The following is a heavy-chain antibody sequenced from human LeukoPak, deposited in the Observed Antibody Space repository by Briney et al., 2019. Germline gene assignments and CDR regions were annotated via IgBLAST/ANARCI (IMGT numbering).Heavy chain of an antibody. J-gene: IGHJ4*02. D-gene: IGHD6-13*01. V-gene: IGHV3-48*04. Sequence: GGSLRLSCAASGFTFSSYSMNWVRQAPGKGLEWVSYISSSSSTIYYADSVKGRFTISRDNAKNTLYLQMNSLRAEDTAVYYCAKERWRIAAAGTLSGDYWGQGTLVTVSS. CDR1: GFTFSSYS. CDR3: AKERWRIAAAGTLSGDY. CDR2: ISSSSSTI.